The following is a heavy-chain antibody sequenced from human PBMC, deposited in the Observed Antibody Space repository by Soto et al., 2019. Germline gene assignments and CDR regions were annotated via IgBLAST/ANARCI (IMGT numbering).Heavy chain of an antibody. Sequence: SVKVSCKASGGTFSSYAISWVRQAPGQGLEWMGGIIPIFGTANYAQKFQGRVTITADESTSTAYMELSSLRSEDTAVYYCARGAHYDILTGPPDYWGQGTLVTVSS. CDR1: GGTFSSYA. CDR3: ARGAHYDILTGPPDY. D-gene: IGHD3-9*01. J-gene: IGHJ4*02. V-gene: IGHV1-69*13. CDR2: IIPIFGTA.